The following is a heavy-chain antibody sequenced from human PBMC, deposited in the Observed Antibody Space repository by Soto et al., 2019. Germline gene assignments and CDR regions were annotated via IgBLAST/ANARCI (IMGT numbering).Heavy chain of an antibody. CDR3: ARDFKRYSSPPGPLEY. V-gene: IGHV4-34*01. CDR2: INHSGST. J-gene: IGHJ4*02. Sequence: SETLSLTCAVYGGSFSGYYWPWIRQPPGTGLEWIGEINHSGSTNYNPSLKSRVTISVDTSKNQFSLKLTSVTVADTAVYYCARDFKRYSSPPGPLEYWGQGTLVTVSS. D-gene: IGHD6-13*01. CDR1: GGSFSGYY.